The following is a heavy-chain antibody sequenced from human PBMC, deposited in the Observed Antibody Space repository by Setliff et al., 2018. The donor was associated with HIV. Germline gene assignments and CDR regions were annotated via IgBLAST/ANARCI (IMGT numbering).Heavy chain of an antibody. D-gene: IGHD1-26*01. Sequence: SETLSLTCTVSGGSISSTNYFWGWIRQPPGKGLEWIGTIYYHGRTYCNPSLKSRVTISVDTSKNQFSLKLSSVTAADTAVYYCARWAEVDGMDVWGQGTTVTVSS. CDR2: IYYHGRT. V-gene: IGHV4-39*01. CDR3: ARWAEVDGMDV. J-gene: IGHJ6*02. CDR1: GGSISSTNYF.